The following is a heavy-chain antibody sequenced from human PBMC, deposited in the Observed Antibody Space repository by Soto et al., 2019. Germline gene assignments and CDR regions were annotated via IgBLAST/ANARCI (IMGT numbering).Heavy chain of an antibody. D-gene: IGHD2-8*02. V-gene: IGHV3-23*01. CDR3: AKASATGGGAFDI. CDR2: ILVGGST. CDR1: GFTCSSYD. Sequence: GGSLRLSCAASGFTCSSYDMSWVRQAPGKGLEWVSTILVGGSTHYPDSVKGRFTISRDNSKNTVFLQMNSLTAGDTAVYYCAKASATGGGAFDICGQGTMVTVSS. J-gene: IGHJ3*02.